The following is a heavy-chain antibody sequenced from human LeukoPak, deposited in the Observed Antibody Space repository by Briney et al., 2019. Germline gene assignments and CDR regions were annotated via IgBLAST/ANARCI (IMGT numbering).Heavy chain of an antibody. D-gene: IGHD2-15*01. CDR3: VREYCSGGSCSDAFDI. CDR1: GLTFSMPA. V-gene: IGHV3-48*03. Sequence: PGGSLRLSCAASGLTFSMPAMDWVRQAPGKGLEWISYIDSNSRTIHYADSVRGRFTISRDNAKNSLFLQMNSLRAEDTAVYYCVREYCSGGSCSDAFDIWGQGTMVTVSS. CDR2: IDSNSRTI. J-gene: IGHJ3*02.